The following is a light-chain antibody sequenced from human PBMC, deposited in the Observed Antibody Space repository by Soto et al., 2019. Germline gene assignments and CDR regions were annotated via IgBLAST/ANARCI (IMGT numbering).Light chain of an antibody. V-gene: IGKV3-15*01. CDR2: GAS. CDR1: QSVSSN. Sequence: EIVMTQSPATLFVSPGERATLSCRASQSVSSNLAWYQQKPGQAPRLLIYGASTRATGIPARFSGSGSGTDFTLTISSLQSEDFAVYYCQQYNNWPKTFGQGTKVEIK. J-gene: IGKJ1*01. CDR3: QQYNNWPKT.